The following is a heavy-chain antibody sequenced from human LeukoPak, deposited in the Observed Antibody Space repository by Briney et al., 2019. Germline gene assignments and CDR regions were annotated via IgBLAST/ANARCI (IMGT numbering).Heavy chain of an antibody. CDR1: GFTFSSYA. CDR2: ISYDGSNK. CDR3: AGNDFWSGYNGGDY. J-gene: IGHJ4*02. D-gene: IGHD3-3*01. Sequence: GGSLRLSCAASGFTFSSYAMHWVRQAPGKGLEWVAVISYDGSNKYYADSVKGRFTISRDNSKNTLYLQMNSLRAEDTAVYYCAGNDFWSGYNGGDYWGQGTLVTVSS. V-gene: IGHV3-30-3*01.